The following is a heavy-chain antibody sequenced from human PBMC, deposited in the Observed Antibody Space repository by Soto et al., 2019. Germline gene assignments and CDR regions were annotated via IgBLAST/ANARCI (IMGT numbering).Heavy chain of an antibody. CDR3: AGRRQVINDYYGLAD. CDR2: IGPAGDT. J-gene: IGHJ6*02. D-gene: IGHD2-21*01. CDR1: GFTFSDYE. V-gene: IGHV3-13*01. Sequence: EVQLVESGGGLVQPGGSLRPSCAASGFTFSDYEMHWVRQVAGRGLEWVSGIGPAGDTNYLGSVRGRFTIARDNAKNSVYLQMNSLRAEDTAVYYCAGRRQVINDYYGLADWGQGTTVIVSS.